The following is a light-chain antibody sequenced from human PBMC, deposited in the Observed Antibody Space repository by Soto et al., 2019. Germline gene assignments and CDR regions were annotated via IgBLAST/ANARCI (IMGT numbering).Light chain of an antibody. Sequence: QSALTQPPSVSGSPGQSVTISCTGTSSDVGGYNYVSWYQQHPGKAPKLMIYDVSKRPSGVPDRFSGSKSGNTASLTISGLQAEDEADYYCCSYAGSNIVVFGGGTKLTVL. V-gene: IGLV2-11*01. J-gene: IGLJ2*01. CDR3: CSYAGSNIVV. CDR2: DVS. CDR1: SSDVGGYNY.